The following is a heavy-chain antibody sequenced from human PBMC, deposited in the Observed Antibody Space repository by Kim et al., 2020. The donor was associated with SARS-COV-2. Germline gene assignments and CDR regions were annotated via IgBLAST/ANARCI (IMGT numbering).Heavy chain of an antibody. D-gene: IGHD5-18*01. Sequence: ASVKVSCKASGYTFTSYGISWVRQVPGQGLEWMGWISAYNGNTNYAQKLQGRVTMTTDTSTSTAYMELRSLRSDDTAVYYCAREGGIQLWFYASANYYYYGMDVGGQETTVTVSS. J-gene: IGHJ6*02. CDR3: AREGGIQLWFYASANYYYYGMDV. CDR1: GYTFTSYG. V-gene: IGHV1-18*01. CDR2: ISAYNGNT.